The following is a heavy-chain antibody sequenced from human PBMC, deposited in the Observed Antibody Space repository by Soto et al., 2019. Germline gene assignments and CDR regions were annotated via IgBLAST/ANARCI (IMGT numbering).Heavy chain of an antibody. CDR2: ISSSSSYI. J-gene: IGHJ6*02. V-gene: IGHV3-21*01. CDR3: ARDYSRDGYNYYYYYGMDV. D-gene: IGHD4-4*01. Sequence: GGSLRLCCSASGFTFSSYSMNWGRQAPGKGLEWVSSISSSSSYIYYADSVKGRFTISRDNAKNSLYLQMNSLRAEDTSVYYCARDYSRDGYNYYYYYGMDVWGQGTTVTVSS. CDR1: GFTFSSYS.